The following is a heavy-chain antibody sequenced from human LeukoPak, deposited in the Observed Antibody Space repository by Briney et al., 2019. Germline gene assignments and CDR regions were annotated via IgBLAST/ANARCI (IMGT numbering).Heavy chain of an antibody. D-gene: IGHD2-15*01. Sequence: GGSLRLSCAASGFTFSSYSMNWVRQAPGKGLEWVSYISSSSSTIKYADSVKGRLTISRDNAKNSLYLQMNSLRAEDTAVYYCARDRCSGGSCYYFDYWGQGTLVPVSS. CDR1: GFTFSSYS. V-gene: IGHV3-48*01. CDR3: ARDRCSGGSCYYFDY. CDR2: ISSSSSTI. J-gene: IGHJ4*02.